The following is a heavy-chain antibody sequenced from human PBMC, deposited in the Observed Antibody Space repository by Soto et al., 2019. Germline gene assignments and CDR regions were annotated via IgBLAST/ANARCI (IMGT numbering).Heavy chain of an antibody. J-gene: IGHJ4*02. V-gene: IGHV4-31*03. CDR3: ASTGSSGYYYFLGY. Sequence: QVQLQESGPGLVKPSQTLSLTCTVSGGSISSGGYYWSWILQHPGKGLELIGYIYYSGSTYYNPSLKSRVTISVDTSKNQFSLKLSSVTAADTAVYYCASTGSSGYYYFLGYWGQGTLVTVSS. CDR2: IYYSGST. CDR1: GGSISSGGYY. D-gene: IGHD3-22*01.